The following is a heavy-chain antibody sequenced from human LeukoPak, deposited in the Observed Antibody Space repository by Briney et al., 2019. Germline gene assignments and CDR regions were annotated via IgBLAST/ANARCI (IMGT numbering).Heavy chain of an antibody. J-gene: IGHJ3*02. D-gene: IGHD5-18*01. Sequence: SVKVSCKASGGTFSSYAISWVRQAPGQGLEWMGGIIPIFGTANYAQKLQGRVTITADKSTSTAYMELSSLRSEDKAVYYCARDRTGGYSYGYLNAFDIWGQGTMVTVSS. CDR2: IIPIFGTA. V-gene: IGHV1-69*06. CDR1: GGTFSSYA. CDR3: ARDRTGGYSYGYLNAFDI.